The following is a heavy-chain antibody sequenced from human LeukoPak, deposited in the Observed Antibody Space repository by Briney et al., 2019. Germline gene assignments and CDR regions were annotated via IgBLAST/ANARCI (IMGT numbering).Heavy chain of an antibody. CDR3: AREAYYESSGYTAEYFQH. D-gene: IGHD3-22*01. V-gene: IGHV1-46*01. J-gene: IGHJ1*01. CDR2: INPSGGST. Sequence: GASVKVSCKASGYTFTSYYMHWVRQAPGQELEWMGIINPSGGSTSYAQKFQGRVTMARDTSTSTVYMELSSLRSEVTAVYYCAREAYYESSGYTAEYFQHWGQGTLVTVSS. CDR1: GYTFTSYY.